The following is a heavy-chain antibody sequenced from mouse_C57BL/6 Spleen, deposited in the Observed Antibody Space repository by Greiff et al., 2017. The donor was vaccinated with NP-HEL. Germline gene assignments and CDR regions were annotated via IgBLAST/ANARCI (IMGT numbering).Heavy chain of an antibody. Sequence: EVKLMESGPELVKPGASVKISCKASGYSFTGYYMNWVKQSPEKSLEWIGELNPSTGGTTYNQKFKAKATLTVDKSSSTAYMQLKSLTSEDSAVYYCARRDHNAMDYWGQGTSVTVSS. CDR1: GYSFTGYY. V-gene: IGHV1-42*01. D-gene: IGHD3-3*01. CDR3: ARRDHNAMDY. CDR2: LNPSTGGT. J-gene: IGHJ4*01.